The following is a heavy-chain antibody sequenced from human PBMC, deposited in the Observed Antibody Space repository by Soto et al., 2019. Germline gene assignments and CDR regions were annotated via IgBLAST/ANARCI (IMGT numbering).Heavy chain of an antibody. J-gene: IGHJ4*02. Sequence: QVQLVQSGAEVKKPGASVKVSCKASGHTFTSYYMHWVRQAPGQGLEWMGIINPSGGSTSYAQKYQGRDTMTRDTYTSTVYMELSSLRSEDTAVYYCAIRYSGSYYMPVYWGQGTLVNESS. CDR3: AIRYSGSYYMPVY. V-gene: IGHV1-46*01. D-gene: IGHD1-26*01. CDR1: GHTFTSYY. CDR2: INPSGGST.